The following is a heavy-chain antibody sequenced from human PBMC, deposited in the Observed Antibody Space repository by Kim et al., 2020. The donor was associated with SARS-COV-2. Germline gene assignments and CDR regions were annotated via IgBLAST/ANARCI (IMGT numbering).Heavy chain of an antibody. CDR2: IIPILGIA. D-gene: IGHD5-18*01. CDR3: AREPQDTAMVRYFDY. CDR1: GGTFSSYA. Sequence: SVKVSCKASGGTFSSYAISWVRQAPGQGLEWMGRIIPILGIANYAQKFQGRVTITADKSTSTAYMELSSLRSEDTAVYYCAREPQDTAMVRYFDYWGQGTLVTVSS. J-gene: IGHJ4*02. V-gene: IGHV1-69*04.